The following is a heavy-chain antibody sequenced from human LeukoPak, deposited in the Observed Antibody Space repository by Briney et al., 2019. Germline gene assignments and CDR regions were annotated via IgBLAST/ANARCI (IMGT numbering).Heavy chain of an antibody. CDR2: ISRSGSAI. D-gene: IGHD1-7*01. Sequence: PGGSLRLSCAASGFTFSSYEMNWVRQAPGKGLEWVSYISRSGSAIYYADSVKGRFTIPRDNAKNSLYLQMNSLRAEDTAVYYCARAHNWKYGSFDFWGQGTLVTVSS. V-gene: IGHV3-48*03. CDR1: GFTFSSYE. CDR3: ARAHNWKYGSFDF. J-gene: IGHJ4*02.